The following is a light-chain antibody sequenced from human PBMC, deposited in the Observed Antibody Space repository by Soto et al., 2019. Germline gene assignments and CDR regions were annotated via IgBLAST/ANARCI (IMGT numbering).Light chain of an antibody. J-gene: IGKJ5*01. CDR3: QQRSDWPIT. V-gene: IGKV3-11*01. CDR1: QSVSNY. Sequence: ESVLTQFTVPLSLSPGERATLSCRASQSVSNYLAWYQQKPGQAPRLLIYDVSTRATGVPARFSGSGSGTDFTLTITSLEPEDFAVYSCQQRSDWPITFGQGTRLEI. CDR2: DVS.